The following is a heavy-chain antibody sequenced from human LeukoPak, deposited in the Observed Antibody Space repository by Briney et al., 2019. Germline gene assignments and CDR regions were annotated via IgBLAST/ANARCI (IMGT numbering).Heavy chain of an antibody. J-gene: IGHJ3*02. CDR3: ARGRGDSSGNDAFDI. D-gene: IGHD3-22*01. CDR2: ISSSSSYI. V-gene: IGHV3-21*01. CDR1: GFTFSSYS. Sequence: GGSLRLSCAASGFTFSSYSMNWVRQAPGKGLEWVSSISSSSSYIYYADSVKGRFTISRDNAKNSLYLQMNSLRAEDTAVYYCARGRGDSSGNDAFDIWGQGTMVTVSS.